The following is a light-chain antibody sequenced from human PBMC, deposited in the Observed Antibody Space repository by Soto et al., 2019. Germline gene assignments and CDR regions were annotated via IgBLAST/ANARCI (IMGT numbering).Light chain of an antibody. CDR1: QSVSSN. V-gene: IGKV3-15*01. Sequence: EKVMTQSPATLSVSPGERATLSCRASQSVSSNLAWYHQKPDQAPRLLIYGASTRATGIPARFSGSGSGTEFTLTISSLQSEDFAVYYCQQYNNWPWTFGQGTKVEIK. J-gene: IGKJ1*01. CDR2: GAS. CDR3: QQYNNWPWT.